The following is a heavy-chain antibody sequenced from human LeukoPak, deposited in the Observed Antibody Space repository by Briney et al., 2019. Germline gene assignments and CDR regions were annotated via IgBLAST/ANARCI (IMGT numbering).Heavy chain of an antibody. J-gene: IGHJ6*03. CDR1: GYTFTSYD. CDR3: TRVEETATTAAIIRKYSYYYYYMDV. D-gene: IGHD4-11*01. CDR2: MNPNSGNT. V-gene: IGHV1-8*01. Sequence: ASVKVSCKASGYTFTSYDINWVRQATGQGLEWMGWMNPNSGNTGYAQKFQGRVTMTRNTSISTAYMELSSLRAEDTAVYYCTRVEETATTAAIIRKYSYYYYYMDVWGKGNTVTVPS.